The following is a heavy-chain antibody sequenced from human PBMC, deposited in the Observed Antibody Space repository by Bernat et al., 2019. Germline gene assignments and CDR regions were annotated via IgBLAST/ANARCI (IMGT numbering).Heavy chain of an antibody. CDR3: AREYCSSPSCYESHFDY. Sequence: QVQLVESGGGVVQPGRSLRLSCAASVFTFSSYGMHWVHQAPGKGLEWVAVIWYDGSNKYYADSVKGRFTISRNNSKNTLYLQMNSLRAEDTAVYYCAREYCSSPSCYESHFDYWGQGTLVTVSS. CDR1: VFTFSSYG. V-gene: IGHV3-33*01. CDR2: IWYDGSNK. D-gene: IGHD2-2*01. J-gene: IGHJ4*02.